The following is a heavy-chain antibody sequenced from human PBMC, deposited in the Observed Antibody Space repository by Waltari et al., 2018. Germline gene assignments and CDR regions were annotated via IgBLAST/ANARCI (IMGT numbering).Heavy chain of an antibody. CDR1: GFTFSSSW. CDR3: AREGYDFWSGYDAFDI. Sequence: EVQLVESGGGLVQPGGSLRLSCAASGFTFSSSWMHWVRQAPGKGLVWVSRINSDGSSTSYADSVKGRFTISRDNAKNTLYLQMNSLRAEDTAVYYCAREGYDFWSGYDAFDIWGQGTMVTVSS. V-gene: IGHV3-74*01. J-gene: IGHJ3*02. CDR2: INSDGSST. D-gene: IGHD3-3*01.